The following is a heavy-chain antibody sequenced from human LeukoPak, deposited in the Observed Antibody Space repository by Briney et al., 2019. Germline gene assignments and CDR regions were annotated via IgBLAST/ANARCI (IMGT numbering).Heavy chain of an antibody. Sequence: GRSLRLSCAASGFTFSNYGMHWVRQAPGKGLEWVAVISYDGSNKYYADSVKGRFTISRDNSKNTLYLQMNSLRAEDTAVYYCAKASRNCSRTSCYEYFQHWGQGTLVTVSS. CDR3: AKASRNCSRTSCYEYFQH. CDR2: ISYDGSNK. V-gene: IGHV3-30*18. J-gene: IGHJ1*01. D-gene: IGHD2-2*01. CDR1: GFTFSNYG.